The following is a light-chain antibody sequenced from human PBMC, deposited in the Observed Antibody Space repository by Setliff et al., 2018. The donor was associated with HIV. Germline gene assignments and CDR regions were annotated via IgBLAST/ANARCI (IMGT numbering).Light chain of an antibody. CDR3: CSYVAGSHYV. CDR1: SSDLGSYHL. CDR2: EGS. J-gene: IGLJ1*01. Sequence: QSALTQPASVSGSPGQSITISCTGTSSDLGSYHLVSWYQHHPGKAPKLMIYEGSQRPSGVSTRFSGSTSGDTASLTIAGLQAEDEADYYRCSYVAGSHYVFGTGTKVTVL. V-gene: IGLV2-23*01.